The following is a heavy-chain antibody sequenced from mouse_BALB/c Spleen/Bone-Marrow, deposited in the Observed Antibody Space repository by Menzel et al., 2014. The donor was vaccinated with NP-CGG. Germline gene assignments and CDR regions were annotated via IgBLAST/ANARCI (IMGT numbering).Heavy chain of an antibody. CDR2: IYPYNGGT. Sequence: DVKLQESGPELVKPGASVKISCKASGYTFTDYNMHWVKQSHGKSLEWIGYIYPYNGGTVYNQKFKSKATLTVDNSSSTAYMELRSLASEDSAVYYCARLGRDYWGQGTTLTVSS. V-gene: IGHV1S29*02. D-gene: IGHD4-1*01. CDR3: ARLGRDY. CDR1: GYTFTDYN. J-gene: IGHJ2*01.